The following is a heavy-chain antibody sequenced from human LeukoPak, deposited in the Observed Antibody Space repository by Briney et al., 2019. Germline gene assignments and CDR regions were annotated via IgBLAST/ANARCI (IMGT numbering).Heavy chain of an antibody. CDR1: GGSFSIGY. CDR2: IYYTGST. D-gene: IGHD2-2*01. J-gene: IGHJ4*02. CDR3: ARRSGGDCSSTSCYGGYFDF. Sequence: SETLSLTCTVSGGSFSIGYWSWIRQPPGKGLEWIAYIYYTGSTNYNPSLEGRVTISVDTSKSQFSLNLSSVTAADTAVYFCARRSGGDCSSTSCYGGYFDFWGQGTLVTVSS. V-gene: IGHV4-59*08.